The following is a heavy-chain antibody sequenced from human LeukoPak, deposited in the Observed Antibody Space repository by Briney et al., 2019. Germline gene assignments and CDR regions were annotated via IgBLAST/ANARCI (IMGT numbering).Heavy chain of an antibody. D-gene: IGHD7-27*01. V-gene: IGHV3-7*03. CDR2: IKEDGTET. J-gene: IGHJ4*02. CDR3: AKDGGLWVSAHWGDS. CDR1: GFMFSSNW. Sequence: GGSLRLSCAASGFMFSSNWMSWVRLAPGKGLEWVANIKEDGTETYYVDSVKGRFTISRDNAKNSLYLQMNSLRVEDTAVYYCAKDGGLWVSAHWGDSWGRGTLVTVSS.